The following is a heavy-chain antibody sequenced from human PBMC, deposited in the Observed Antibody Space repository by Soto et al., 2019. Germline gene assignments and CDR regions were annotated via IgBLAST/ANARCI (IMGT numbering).Heavy chain of an antibody. Sequence: SETLSLTCTVSGGSISSYYWSWIRQPPGKGLEWIGYIYYSGSTNYNPSLKSRVTISVDTSKNQFSLKLSSVTAADTAVYYCARTDVDIVATINGYYYYYYMDVWGKGTTVTVSS. D-gene: IGHD5-12*01. CDR1: GGSISSYY. CDR3: ARTDVDIVATINGYYYYYYMDV. J-gene: IGHJ6*03. CDR2: IYYSGST. V-gene: IGHV4-59*01.